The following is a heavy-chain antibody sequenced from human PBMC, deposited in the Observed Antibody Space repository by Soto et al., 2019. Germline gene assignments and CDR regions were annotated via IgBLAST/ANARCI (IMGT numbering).Heavy chain of an antibody. CDR3: AKMGLRYYYDSSGHTGDY. Sequence: EVQLLESGGGLVQPGGSLRLSCAASGFTFSSYVMSWVRQAPGKGLEWVSAISGSGGSTYYADSVKGRFTISRDNSKNTLYLQMNSLRAEDTAVYYCAKMGLRYYYDSSGHTGDYWGQGTLVTVSS. CDR2: ISGSGGST. D-gene: IGHD3-22*01. V-gene: IGHV3-23*01. J-gene: IGHJ4*02. CDR1: GFTFSSYV.